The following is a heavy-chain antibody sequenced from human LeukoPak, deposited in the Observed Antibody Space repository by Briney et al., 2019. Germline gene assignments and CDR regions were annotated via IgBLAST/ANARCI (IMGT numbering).Heavy chain of an antibody. D-gene: IGHD6-13*01. Sequence: SETLSLTCTASGGSISSSPYYWGWIRQPPGKGLEWIGSIYYSGSTYYNSSLKSRVTISVDTSKNQFSLKLNSVTAADTAVYYCARQDTSGIAAAGIIDYWGQGTLVTVSS. J-gene: IGHJ4*02. CDR1: GGSISSSPYY. CDR3: ARQDTSGIAAAGIIDY. V-gene: IGHV4-39*01. CDR2: IYYSGST.